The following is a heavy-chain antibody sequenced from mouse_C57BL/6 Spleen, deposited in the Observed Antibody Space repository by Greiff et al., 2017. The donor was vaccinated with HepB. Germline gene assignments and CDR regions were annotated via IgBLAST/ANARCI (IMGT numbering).Heavy chain of an antibody. CDR2: INPNNGGT. CDR3: ARLDYGSNGYFDV. J-gene: IGHJ1*03. V-gene: IGHV1-18*01. D-gene: IGHD1-1*01. CDR1: GYTFTDYN. Sequence: EVQLQQSGPELVKPGASVKIPCKASGYTFTDYNMDWVKQSHGKSLEWIGDINPNNGGTIYNQKFKGKATLTVDKSSSTAYMELRRLTSEDTAVYYCARLDYGSNGYFDVWGTGNTVTVSS.